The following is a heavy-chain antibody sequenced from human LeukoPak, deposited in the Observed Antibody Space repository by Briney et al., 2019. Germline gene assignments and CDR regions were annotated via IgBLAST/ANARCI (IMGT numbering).Heavy chain of an antibody. Sequence: PGGSLSPSCPVSGFSFTTETMCCVSQAPGKGLEWVSTVTGSGFTTYYADSVKGRFSISRDNSKSTLYLQVNSLRADDTAVYFCADYSGWHSGYPIHVWGQGTLVTVSS. CDR2: VTGSGFTT. J-gene: IGHJ1*01. CDR1: GFSFTTET. CDR3: ADYSGWHSGYPIHV. D-gene: IGHD6-19*01. V-gene: IGHV3-23*01.